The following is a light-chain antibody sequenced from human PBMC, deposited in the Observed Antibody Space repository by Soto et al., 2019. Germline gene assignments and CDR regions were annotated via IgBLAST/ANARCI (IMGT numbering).Light chain of an antibody. Sequence: SSELTQPPSVSVSPGQTASITFSGEKLGDKYACWYQQKPGQSPVLVIYQDSTRPSGIPERFSGSNSGNTATLTISGTQAMDGADYYCQAWDSSTVVFGGGTKLTVL. CDR3: QAWDSSTVV. V-gene: IGLV3-1*01. CDR2: QDS. J-gene: IGLJ2*01. CDR1: KLGDKY.